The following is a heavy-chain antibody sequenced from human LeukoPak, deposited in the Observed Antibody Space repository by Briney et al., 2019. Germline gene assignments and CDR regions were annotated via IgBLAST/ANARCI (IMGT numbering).Heavy chain of an antibody. Sequence: GGSLRLSCAASGFTFSSYAMSWVRQAPGKGLEYVSSIIGSGGHTYYADSVKGRFTISRDNSKNTVYLQMNSLRADDTALYYCAKVQDSTTSWYDCWGQGTLVTVSS. V-gene: IGHV3-23*01. CDR3: AKVQDSTTSWYDC. D-gene: IGHD1-14*01. J-gene: IGHJ5*01. CDR2: IIGSGGHT. CDR1: GFTFSSYA.